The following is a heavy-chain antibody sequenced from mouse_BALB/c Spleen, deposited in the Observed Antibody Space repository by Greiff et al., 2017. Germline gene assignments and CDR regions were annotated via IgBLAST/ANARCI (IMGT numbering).Heavy chain of an antibody. CDR3: ARNSNYYGSSWFAY. V-gene: IGHV1-4*02. Sequence: VQLVESAAELARPGASVKMSCKASGYTFTSYTMHWVKQRPGQGLEWIGYINPSSGYTEYNQKFKDKTTLTADKSSSTAYMQLSSLTSEDSAVYYCARNSNYYGSSWFAYWGQGTLVTVSA. CDR2: INPSSGYT. D-gene: IGHD1-1*01. CDR1: GYTFTSYT. J-gene: IGHJ3*01.